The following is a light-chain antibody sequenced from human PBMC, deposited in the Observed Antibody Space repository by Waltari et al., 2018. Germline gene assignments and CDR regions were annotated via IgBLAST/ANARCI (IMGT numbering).Light chain of an antibody. CDR2: EVS. CDR3: SSYTSSSTLLV. V-gene: IGLV2-14*01. CDR1: SSDVGGYTS. J-gene: IGLJ2*01. Sequence: QSALTQPASVSGSPGQSITISCTGTSSDVGGYTSVSWYPQHPGKAPNLMIYEVSKRPLGVSNSFSVTKSGNTASLTISGLQAEAEADYYCSSYTSSSTLLVFGGGTRLTFL.